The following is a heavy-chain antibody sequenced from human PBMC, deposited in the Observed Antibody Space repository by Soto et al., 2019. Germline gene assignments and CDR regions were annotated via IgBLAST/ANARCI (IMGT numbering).Heavy chain of an antibody. CDR2: ISGSGGST. CDR3: AKAGIAVAGDEDYYYYYGMDV. V-gene: IGHV3-23*01. Sequence: GGSLRLSCAASGFTFSNYAMSWVRQAPGKGLEWVSAISGSGGSTYYADSVKGRFTISRDNSKNTLYLQMNSLRAEDTAVYYCAKAGIAVAGDEDYYYYYGMDVWGQGTTVTVSS. D-gene: IGHD6-19*01. CDR1: GFTFSNYA. J-gene: IGHJ6*02.